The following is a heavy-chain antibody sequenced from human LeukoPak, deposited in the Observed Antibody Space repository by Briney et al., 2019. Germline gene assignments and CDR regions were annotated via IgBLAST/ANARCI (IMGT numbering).Heavy chain of an antibody. J-gene: IGHJ5*02. CDR2: ISSSSSYI. D-gene: IGHD2-2*01. CDR3: ARDGLVVPAAITAFSWFDP. V-gene: IGHV3-21*01. Sequence: KTGGSLRLSCAASGFTFSSYSMNWVRQAPGKGLEWVSSISSSSSYIYYADLVKGRFTISRDHAKNSLYLQMNSLRAEDTAVYYCARDGLVVPAAITAFSWFDPWGQGTLVTVSS. CDR1: GFTFSSYS.